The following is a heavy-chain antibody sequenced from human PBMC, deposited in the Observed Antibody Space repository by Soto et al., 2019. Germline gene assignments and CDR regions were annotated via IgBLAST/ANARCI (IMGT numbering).Heavy chain of an antibody. D-gene: IGHD3-22*01. J-gene: IGHJ3*02. CDR2: IYYSGST. Sequence: SETLSLTCTVSGGSISSGGYYWSWIRPHPGKGLEWIGYIYYSGSTYYNPSLKSRVTISVDTSKNQFSLKLSSVTAADTAVYYCARDYYYDSSGYSDDAFDIWGQGTMVTVSS. CDR1: GGSISSGGYY. V-gene: IGHV4-31*03. CDR3: ARDYYYDSSGYSDDAFDI.